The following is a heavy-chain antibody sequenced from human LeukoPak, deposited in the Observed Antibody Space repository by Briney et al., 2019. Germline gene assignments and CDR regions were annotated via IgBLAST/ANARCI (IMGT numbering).Heavy chain of an antibody. D-gene: IGHD6-19*01. CDR1: GFTFSSYG. Sequence: GGSLRPSCAASGFTFSSYGMHWVRQAPGKGLEWVAVISYDGSNKYYADSVKGRFTISRDNSKNTLYLQMNSLRAEDTAVYYCAKQSSGWYSPYWYFDLWGRGTLVTVSS. CDR2: ISYDGSNK. J-gene: IGHJ2*01. CDR3: AKQSSGWYSPYWYFDL. V-gene: IGHV3-30*18.